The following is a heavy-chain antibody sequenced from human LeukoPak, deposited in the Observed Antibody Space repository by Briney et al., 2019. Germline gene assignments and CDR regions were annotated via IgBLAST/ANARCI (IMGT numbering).Heavy chain of an antibody. CDR2: ISGSGDNNDNT. V-gene: IGHV3-23*01. CDR1: GFTFSVYA. J-gene: IGHJ4*02. CDR3: ARGSSIFGVVLTFEY. Sequence: GGSLRLSCAASGFTFSVYAMSWVRQAPGKGLEWVSAISGSGDNNDNTYYADSVKGQFTISRDNSKNTLYLQMSSLRAEDTAVYYCARGSSIFGVVLTFEYWGQGTLAIVSS. D-gene: IGHD3-3*01.